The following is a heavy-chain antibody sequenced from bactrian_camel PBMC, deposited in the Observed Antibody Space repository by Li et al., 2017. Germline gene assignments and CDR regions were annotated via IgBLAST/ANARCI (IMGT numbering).Heavy chain of an antibody. V-gene: IGHV3S53*01. J-gene: IGHJ4*01. CDR2: IYAETT. CDR1: GNSHLSAT. CDR3: AAGGRVYVFNY. D-gene: IGHD3*01. Sequence: VQLVESGGGSAQAGGSLRLSCSATGNSHLSATMAWFRQAPGKQREGVAVIYAETTYYADSVKGRFTISRDNVKKTVYLQMNSLKTEDTAVYYCAAGGRVYVFNYWGQGTQVTVS.